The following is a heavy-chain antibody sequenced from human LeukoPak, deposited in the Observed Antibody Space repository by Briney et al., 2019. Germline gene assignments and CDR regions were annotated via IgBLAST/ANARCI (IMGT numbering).Heavy chain of an antibody. CDR2: ISGSGGST. V-gene: IGHV3-21*01. CDR1: GFTFSSYW. Sequence: GGSLRLSCAASGFTFSSYWMHWVRQAPGKGLEWVSAISGSGGSTYYADSVKGRFTISRDNAKNSLFLQMNSLRAEDTAVYYCARDRYGDENYWGQGTLVTVSS. D-gene: IGHD4-17*01. J-gene: IGHJ4*02. CDR3: ARDRYGDENY.